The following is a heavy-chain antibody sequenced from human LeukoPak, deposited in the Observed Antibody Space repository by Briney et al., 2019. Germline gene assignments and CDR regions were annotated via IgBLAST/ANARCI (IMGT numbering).Heavy chain of an antibody. J-gene: IGHJ5*02. CDR2: ISSSSSTI. CDR3: ARSNWFDP. V-gene: IGHV3-48*02. CDR1: GFTFSSYS. Sequence: GGSLRLSCAASGFTFSSYSMNWVRQAPGKGLEWVSYISSSSSTIYYADSVKGRFTISRDNAKNSLCLQMNSLRDEDTAVYYCARSNWFDPWGQGTLVTVSS.